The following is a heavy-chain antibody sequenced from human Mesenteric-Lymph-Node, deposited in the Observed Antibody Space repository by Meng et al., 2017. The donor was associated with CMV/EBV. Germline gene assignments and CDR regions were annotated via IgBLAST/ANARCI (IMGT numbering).Heavy chain of an antibody. CDR2: VNPSNGAT. Sequence: CKAFGYTFTDSYIPWVRQAPGQGFEWMGRVNPSNGATPYAQKFQGRVTMTRDTSINTSYMELRTLGSDDTAVYYCARGLGEQQLSPDYWGQGTLVTVSS. V-gene: IGHV1-2*06. CDR3: ARGLGEQQLSPDY. CDR1: GYTFTDSY. J-gene: IGHJ4*02. D-gene: IGHD3-16*01.